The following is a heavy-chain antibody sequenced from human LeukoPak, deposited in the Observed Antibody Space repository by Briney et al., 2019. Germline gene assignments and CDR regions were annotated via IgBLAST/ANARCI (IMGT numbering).Heavy chain of an antibody. Sequence: PSETLSLTCAVYGGSFSGYYWSWIRQPPGKGLEWIGEINHSGSTNYNPSLKSRVTISVDTSKNQFSLKLSSVTAADTAVYYCARWCPYAYGDYHFDYWGQGTLVTVSS. CDR1: GGSFSGYY. D-gene: IGHD4-17*01. V-gene: IGHV4-34*01. J-gene: IGHJ4*02. CDR2: INHSGST. CDR3: ARWCPYAYGDYHFDY.